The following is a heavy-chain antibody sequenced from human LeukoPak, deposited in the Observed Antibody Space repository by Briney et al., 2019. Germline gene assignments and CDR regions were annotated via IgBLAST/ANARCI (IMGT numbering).Heavy chain of an antibody. D-gene: IGHD6-13*01. CDR2: IGFDGSSK. Sequence: GRSLRLSCAASGFTFSSYGIHWVRQAPGKGLDWVAVIGFDGSSKYYADSVKGRFTVSRDNAKNSLYLQMNSLRAEDTAVYYCARALRSSWFDPWGQGTLVTVSS. CDR3: ARALRSSWFDP. V-gene: IGHV3-33*03. J-gene: IGHJ5*02. CDR1: GFTFSSYG.